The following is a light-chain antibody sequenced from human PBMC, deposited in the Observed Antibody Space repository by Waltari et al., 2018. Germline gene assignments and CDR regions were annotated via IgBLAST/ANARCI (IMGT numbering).Light chain of an antibody. V-gene: IGLV2-23*02. Sequence: QSALPQPASVSRSPGQPITLSCTATRSDVGNFNRVPSYQPHQPKPPKLMIYEVSKRPSGVSNRFSGSKSGNTASLTISGLQAEDEADYYCCSYAGSSTPYVFGTGTKVTVL. J-gene: IGLJ1*01. CDR2: EVS. CDR3: CSYAGSSTPYV. CDR1: RSDVGNFNR.